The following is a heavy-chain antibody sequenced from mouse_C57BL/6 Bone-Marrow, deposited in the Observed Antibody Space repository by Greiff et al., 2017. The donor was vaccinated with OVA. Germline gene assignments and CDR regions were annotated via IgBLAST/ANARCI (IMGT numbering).Heavy chain of an antibody. Sequence: VQLQQSGAELVKPGASVKLSCKASGYTFTSYWMHWVKQRPGQGLEWIGMIHPNSGSTNYNEKFKSKATLTVDKSSSTAYMQLSSLTSEDSAVYYCARERRTAQATGAMDYWGQGTSVTVSS. V-gene: IGHV1-64*01. CDR2: IHPNSGST. J-gene: IGHJ4*01. D-gene: IGHD3-2*02. CDR3: ARERRTAQATGAMDY. CDR1: GYTFTSYW.